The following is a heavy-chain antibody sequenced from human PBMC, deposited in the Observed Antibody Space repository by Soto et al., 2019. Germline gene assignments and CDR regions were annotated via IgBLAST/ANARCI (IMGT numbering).Heavy chain of an antibody. CDR1: GYTFTSYA. Sequence: ASVKVSCKASGYTFTSYAMHWVRQAPGQRLEWMGWINAGNGNTKYSQKFQGRVTITRDTSASTAYMELSSLRSEDTAVYYCARPTHSLKQWRWYATLRDWGQGTLVTVSS. CDR2: INAGNGNT. CDR3: ARPTHSLKQWRWYATLRD. J-gene: IGHJ4*02. D-gene: IGHD6-19*01. V-gene: IGHV1-3*01.